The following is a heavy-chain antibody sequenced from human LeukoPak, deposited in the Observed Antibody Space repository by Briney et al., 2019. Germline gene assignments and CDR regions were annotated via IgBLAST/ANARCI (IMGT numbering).Heavy chain of an antibody. CDR1: GFTFSSYS. CDR2: ISSSSSYI. D-gene: IGHD3-22*01. CDR3: AKEVRDYYDSSGYTYYYYYYYMDV. Sequence: GGSLRLSCAASGFTFSSYSMNWVRQAPGKGLEWVSSISSSSSYIYYADSVKGRFTISRDNAKNSLYLQMNSLRAEDTAVYYCAKEVRDYYDSSGYTYYYYYYYMDVWGKGTTVTISS. V-gene: IGHV3-21*04. J-gene: IGHJ6*03.